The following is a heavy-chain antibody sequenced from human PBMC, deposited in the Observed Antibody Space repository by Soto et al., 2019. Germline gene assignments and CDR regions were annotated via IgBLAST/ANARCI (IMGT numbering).Heavy chain of an antibody. J-gene: IGHJ6*03. D-gene: IGHD2-15*01. V-gene: IGHV3-23*01. Sequence: EVQLLESGGGLVQPGGSLRLSCAASGFTFSSYAMSWVRQAPGKGLEWVSAISGSGGSTYYADSVKGRFTISRDNYKNTRYLQMNSLRAEDTAVYYCALREMGCSGGSCYSLHYYYYYMDVWGKGTTVTVSS. CDR1: GFTFSSYA. CDR2: ISGSGGST. CDR3: ALREMGCSGGSCYSLHYYYYYMDV.